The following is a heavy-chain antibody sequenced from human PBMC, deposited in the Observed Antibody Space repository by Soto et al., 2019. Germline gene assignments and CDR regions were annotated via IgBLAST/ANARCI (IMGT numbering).Heavy chain of an antibody. V-gene: IGHV3-53*01. Sequence: EVQVVESGGGLIQPGGSLRLSCAASGFSVSGNYMGWVRQAPGKGLEWVSAIYSGGSTHYADSVKGRCTISRDNSKNTLYLQMNSLRAEETAVYYCARASSRWGSDAPHWGQGTLVTVS. J-gene: IGHJ4*02. CDR2: IYSGGST. D-gene: IGHD7-27*01. CDR3: ARASSRWGSDAPH. CDR1: GFSVSGNY.